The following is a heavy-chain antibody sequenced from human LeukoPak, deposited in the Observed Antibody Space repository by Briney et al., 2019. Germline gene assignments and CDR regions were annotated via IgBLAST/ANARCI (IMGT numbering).Heavy chain of an antibody. CDR1: GFTFSSYT. CDR2: ISTSSSYI. J-gene: IGHJ6*04. V-gene: IGHV3-21*01. Sequence: PGGSLRLSCAASGFTFSSYTMNWVRQAPGKGLEWVSFISTSSSYIYYADSVKGRFTISRDNAKNSLYLQMNSLRAEDTAVYYCARKLPLDVWGKGTTVTISS. D-gene: IGHD2-2*01. CDR3: ARKLPLDV.